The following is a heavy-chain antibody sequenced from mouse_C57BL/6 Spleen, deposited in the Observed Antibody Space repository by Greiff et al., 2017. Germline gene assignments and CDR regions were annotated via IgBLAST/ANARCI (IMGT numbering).Heavy chain of an antibody. CDR1: GYTFTSYW. CDR3: AKYYGMDAMDY. D-gene: IGHD1-1*01. CDR2: IHPNSGST. V-gene: IGHV1-64*01. Sequence: QVQLQQPGAELVKPGASVKLSCKASGYTFTSYWMHWVKQRPGQGLEWIGMIHPNSGSTNYNEKFKSKATLTVDKSSSTAYMQLSSLTSEDSAVYYCAKYYGMDAMDYWGRGTSVTVSS. J-gene: IGHJ4*01.